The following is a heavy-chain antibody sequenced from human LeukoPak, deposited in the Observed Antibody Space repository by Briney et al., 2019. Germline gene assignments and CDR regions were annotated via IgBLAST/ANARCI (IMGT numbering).Heavy chain of an antibody. CDR2: TNLNSGGT. J-gene: IGHJ4*02. D-gene: IGHD3-22*01. CDR1: GYTFTGYY. Sequence: SSVKVSCKASGYTFTGYYMHWVRQAPGQGLELMGWTNLNSGGTNYAKKCQGRMTMSRDTYISTAYMELSRLRSDDTAVYYCARDPKDDTSGYYYFDYWGQGPLVTVSS. CDR3: ARDPKDDTSGYYYFDY. V-gene: IGHV1-2*02.